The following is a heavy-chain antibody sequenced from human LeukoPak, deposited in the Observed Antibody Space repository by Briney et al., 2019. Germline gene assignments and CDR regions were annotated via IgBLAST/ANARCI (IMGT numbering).Heavy chain of an antibody. V-gene: IGHV3-9*01. J-gene: IGHJ4*02. CDR3: AKDRDLDY. CDR2: ISWNSGSI. Sequence: PGRSLRLSCVVSGFTFDDYVMHWVRQGPGKGLEWVSGISWNSGSIGYADSVKGRFIISRDNAKNSLYLQMNSLRAEDTALYYCAKDRDLDYWGQGTLVTVSS. CDR1: GFTFDDYV.